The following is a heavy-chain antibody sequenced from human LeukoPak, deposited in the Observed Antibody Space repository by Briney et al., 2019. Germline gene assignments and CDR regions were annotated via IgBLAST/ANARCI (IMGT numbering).Heavy chain of an antibody. CDR1: GYTFTSYY. CDR2: INPSGGST. CDR3: ARSAIQLWFLDY. V-gene: IGHV1-46*03. J-gene: IGHJ4*02. D-gene: IGHD5-18*01. Sequence: GASXXXSCKASGYTFTSYYMHWVRQAPGQGIEWMGIINPSGGSTSYAQKFQGRVTMTRDTSTSTVYMELSSLRSEDTAVYYCARSAIQLWFLDYWGQGTLVTVSS.